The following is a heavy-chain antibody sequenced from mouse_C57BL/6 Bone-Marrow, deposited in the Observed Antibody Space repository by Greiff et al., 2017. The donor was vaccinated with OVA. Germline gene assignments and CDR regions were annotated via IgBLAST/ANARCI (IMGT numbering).Heavy chain of an antibody. CDR3: AKGMVTTWYFDV. CDR2: INPGSGGT. CDR1: GYAFTNYL. V-gene: IGHV1-54*01. D-gene: IGHD2-2*01. J-gene: IGHJ1*03. Sequence: QVQLQQSGAELVRPGTSVKVSCKASGYAFTNYLIEWVKQRPGQGLEWIGVINPGSGGTNYNEKFKGKATLTADKSSSTAYMQLSSLTSEDSAVYCCAKGMVTTWYFDVWGTGTTVTVSS.